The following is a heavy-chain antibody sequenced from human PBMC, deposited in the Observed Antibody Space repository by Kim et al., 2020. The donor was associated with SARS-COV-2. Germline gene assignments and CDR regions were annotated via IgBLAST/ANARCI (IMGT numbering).Heavy chain of an antibody. Sequence: YNPSLKSRVTISVDTSKNQFSLKLSSVTAADTAVYYCARHPERRSFYFDYWGQGTLVTVSS. CDR3: ARHPERRSFYFDY. V-gene: IGHV4-39*01. D-gene: IGHD1-1*01. J-gene: IGHJ4*02.